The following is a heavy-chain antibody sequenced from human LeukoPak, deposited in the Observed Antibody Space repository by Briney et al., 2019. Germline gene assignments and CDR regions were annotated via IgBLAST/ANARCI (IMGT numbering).Heavy chain of an antibody. J-gene: IGHJ6*02. CDR1: GFTFSSYA. Sequence: PGGSLRLSCAASGFTFSSYAMSWVRQAPGKGLEWVSAISGSGGSTSYADSVKGRFTISRDNSKNTLYLQMNSLRAEDTAVYYCARGRYCSSTSCYMSGLDYYYYGMDVWGQGTTVTVSS. CDR2: ISGSGGST. V-gene: IGHV3-23*01. CDR3: ARGRYCSSTSCYMSGLDYYYYGMDV. D-gene: IGHD2-2*02.